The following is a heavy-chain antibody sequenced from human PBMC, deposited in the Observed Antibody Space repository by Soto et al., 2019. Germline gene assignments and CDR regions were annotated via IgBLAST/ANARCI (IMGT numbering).Heavy chain of an antibody. Sequence: GGPLGLSCQAPDLPSISYDMPGSRQGPGKGLEWVSAIGTVGDTNYAGSVKGRFTISRENAKNSLYLQMNSLRAGDTAIYFCARAIGPTLFDYWGQGTLVTVSS. V-gene: IGHV3-13*04. CDR1: DLPSISYD. CDR3: ARAIGPTLFDY. D-gene: IGHD3-22*01. CDR2: IGTVGDT. J-gene: IGHJ4*02.